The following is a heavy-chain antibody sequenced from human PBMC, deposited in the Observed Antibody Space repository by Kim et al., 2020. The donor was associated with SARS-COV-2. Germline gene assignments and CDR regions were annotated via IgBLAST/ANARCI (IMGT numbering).Heavy chain of an antibody. Sequence: GASLKISCKGSGYSFTSYWIGWVRQMPGKGLEWMGIIYPGDSDPKYSPSFQGQVTISADKSISTAYLQWSSLKASDTAMYYCARHRGDGYNFGSFGAFDIWGQGTMVTVSS. J-gene: IGHJ3*02. V-gene: IGHV5-51*01. CDR2: IYPGDSDP. CDR1: GYSFTSYW. CDR3: ARHRGDGYNFGSFGAFDI. D-gene: IGHD5-12*01.